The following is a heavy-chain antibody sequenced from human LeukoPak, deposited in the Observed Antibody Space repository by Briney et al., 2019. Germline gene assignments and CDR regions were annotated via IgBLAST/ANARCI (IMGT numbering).Heavy chain of an antibody. D-gene: IGHD1-26*01. V-gene: IGHV4-4*07. CDR3: ARDVGDDRRAGYFDP. CDR2: VHVSGAT. J-gene: IGHJ5*02. Sequence: KSSETLSLTCSVSGCSVSSDCWHWIRQPAGKGLEFIGRVHVSGATNYNPSLASRVTMSVDRSKNQFSLKLNSATAADTAVYYCARDVGDDRRAGYFDPWGQGTLVTVSS. CDR1: GCSVSSDC.